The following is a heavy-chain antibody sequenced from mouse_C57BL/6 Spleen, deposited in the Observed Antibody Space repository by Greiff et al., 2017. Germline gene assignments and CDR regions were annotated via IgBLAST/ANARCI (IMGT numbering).Heavy chain of an antibody. CDR1: GYTFTSYW. CDR3: ARSPTGALLTAVGATGDD. D-gene: IGHD1-1*01. J-gene: IGHJ2*01. CDR2: IHPISGST. V-gene: IGHV1-64*01. Sequence: VQLQQPGAELVKPGASVKLSCSASGYTFTSYWMHWVKQRPGQGLEWIGMIHPISGSTNYTEPFNSKATLPVDESSIPAYMPRSSLTSEDSAVYYCARSPTGALLTAVGATGDDWGQGTTLTVSS.